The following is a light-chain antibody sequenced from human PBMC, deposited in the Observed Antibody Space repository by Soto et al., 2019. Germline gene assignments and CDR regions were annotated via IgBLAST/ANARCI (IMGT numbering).Light chain of an antibody. V-gene: IGLV1-44*01. J-gene: IGLJ2*01. CDR2: SNN. Sequence: QSVLTQPPSVSAAPGQKVTISCSGSSSNIGINTVNWYQQLPGTAPKLLIYSNNQRPSGVTDRFSGSKSGTSASLAISGLQSEDEADYYCAAWDDSLKGVLFGGGTKLTVL. CDR1: SSNIGINT. CDR3: AAWDDSLKGVL.